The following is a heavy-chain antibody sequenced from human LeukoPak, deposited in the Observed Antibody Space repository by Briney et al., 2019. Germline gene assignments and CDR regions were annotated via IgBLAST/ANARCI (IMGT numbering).Heavy chain of an antibody. CDR2: IYHSGST. Sequence: PSETLSLTCTVSGGSISSGGYYWSWIRQPPGKGLEWIGYIYHSGSTYYNPSLKSRVTISVDRSKNQFSLKLSSVTAADTAVYYCARVPITSIAAQEYAFDIWGQGTMVTVSS. V-gene: IGHV4-30-2*01. J-gene: IGHJ3*02. CDR3: ARVPITSIAAQEYAFDI. CDR1: GGSISSGGYY. D-gene: IGHD6-6*01.